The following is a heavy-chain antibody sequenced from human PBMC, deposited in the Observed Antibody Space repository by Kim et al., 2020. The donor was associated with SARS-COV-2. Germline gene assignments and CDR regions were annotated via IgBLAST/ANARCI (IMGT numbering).Heavy chain of an antibody. CDR1: GGSISSGGYY. CDR2: IYYSGST. CDR3: ARYHDYGDYDVPGRRDAFDI. V-gene: IGHV4-31*03. J-gene: IGHJ3*02. D-gene: IGHD4-17*01. Sequence: SETLSLTCTVSGGSISSGGYYWSWIRQHPGKGLEWIGYIYYSGSTYYNPSLKSRVTISVDTSKNQFSLKLSSVTAADTAVYYCARYHDYGDYDVPGRRDAFDIWGQGTMVTVSS.